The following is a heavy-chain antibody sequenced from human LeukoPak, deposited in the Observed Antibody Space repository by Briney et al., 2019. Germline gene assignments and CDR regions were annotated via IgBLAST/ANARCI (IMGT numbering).Heavy chain of an antibody. CDR1: GVTFNSYY. Sequence: PSGTLTLSCADSGVTFNSYYMNWVRQAPGKGLEWVSYISGRRSTIYYPDSEKGRFTISRANTKNTLYLHVTSVSAEDTAVYYCARGLNDGSASTLEGFWGQGTLVTVYS. CDR2: ISGRRSTI. V-gene: IGHV3-48*01. J-gene: IGHJ4*02. D-gene: IGHD3-10*01. CDR3: ARGLNDGSASTLEGF.